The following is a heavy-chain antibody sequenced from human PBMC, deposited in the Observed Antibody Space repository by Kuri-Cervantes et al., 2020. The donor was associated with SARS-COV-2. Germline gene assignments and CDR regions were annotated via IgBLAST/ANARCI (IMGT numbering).Heavy chain of an antibody. J-gene: IGHJ4*02. V-gene: IGHV1-2*02. D-gene: IGHD6-6*01. CDR1: GYTFTGYY. Sequence: ASVKVSCKASGYTFTGYYMHWVRQAPGQGLEWMGWINPKSGGTNYAQKFQGRVTMTRDTSISTAYMELSRLRSDDTAVYYCARDPGASPSDYFDYWGQGTLVTVSS. CDR3: ARDPGASPSDYFDY. CDR2: INPKSGGT.